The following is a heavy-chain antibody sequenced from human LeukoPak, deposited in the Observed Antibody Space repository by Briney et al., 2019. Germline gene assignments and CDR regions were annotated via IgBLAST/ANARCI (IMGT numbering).Heavy chain of an antibody. V-gene: IGHV3-23*01. CDR3: ARVAGWHWFDP. CDR1: GFPLRSYD. Sequence: PGGALRLSCAASGFPLRSYDMTWVRQAPGRGLEWVSSIRPSGDNTYYGDSVKGRFTISRDNSKNTVHLEMNNMRVDDTAVYYCARVAGWHWFDPWGQGTLVTVSS. J-gene: IGHJ5*02. D-gene: IGHD6-19*01. CDR2: IRPSGDNT.